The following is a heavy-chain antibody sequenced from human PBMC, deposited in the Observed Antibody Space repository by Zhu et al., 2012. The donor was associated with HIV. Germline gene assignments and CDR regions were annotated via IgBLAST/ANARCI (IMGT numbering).Heavy chain of an antibody. D-gene: IGHD3-22*01. CDR1: GVSISSDY. V-gene: IGHV4-59*01. CDR3: ARALTHYYDKGDPLVLPTLDV. J-gene: IGHJ6*04. CDR2: IYHTGST. Sequence: QVQLQESGPGLVKPSETLPLTCSVSGVSISSDYWSWIRQPPGKGLEWIGYIYHTGSTKYNPSLNSRVTMSVDRSKSQFSLNLNSVTAADTAVYYCARALTHYYDKGDPLVLPTLDVWGTGTTVTVSS.